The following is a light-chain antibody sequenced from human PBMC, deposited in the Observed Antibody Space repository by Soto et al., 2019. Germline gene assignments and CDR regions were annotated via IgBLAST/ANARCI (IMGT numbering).Light chain of an antibody. V-gene: IGLV2-23*01. CDR1: SSDVGSYNL. Sequence: QSALTQPASVSGSPGQSITISCTGTSSDVGSYNLVSWYQQHPGKAPKLMIYEGSKRHSGVSNRFSGSKSGNTASLTISGIQAEDEADYYCCSYAGSKVVFGGGTKLTVL. J-gene: IGLJ2*01. CDR2: EGS. CDR3: CSYAGSKVV.